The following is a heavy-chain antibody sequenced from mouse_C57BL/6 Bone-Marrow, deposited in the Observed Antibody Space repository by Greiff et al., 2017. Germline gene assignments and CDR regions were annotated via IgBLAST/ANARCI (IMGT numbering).Heavy chain of an antibody. Sequence: EVMLVESGGDLVKPGGSLKLSCAASGFTFSSYGMSWVRQTPDKRLEWVATISSGGSYTYSPDSVKGRFTISRDNAKNTLYLQMSILKSEDTAMYYCARRHYGSSPVDYWGQGTTLTVSS. D-gene: IGHD1-1*01. J-gene: IGHJ2*01. CDR3: ARRHYGSSPVDY. V-gene: IGHV5-6*02. CDR1: GFTFSSYG. CDR2: ISSGGSYT.